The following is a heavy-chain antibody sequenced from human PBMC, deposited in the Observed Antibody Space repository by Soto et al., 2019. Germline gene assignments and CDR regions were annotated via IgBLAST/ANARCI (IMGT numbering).Heavy chain of an antibody. J-gene: IGHJ2*01. D-gene: IGHD3-3*01. CDR1: GFTFSSYA. CDR2: ISGSGGST. Sequence: GGSLRLSCAASGFTFSSYAMSWVRQAPGKGLEWVSAISGSGGSTYYADSVKGRFTISRDNSKNTLHLQMNSLRAEDTAVYYCASSFAGNFWSGYGWYFDLWGRGTLVTAS. V-gene: IGHV3-23*01. CDR3: ASSFAGNFWSGYGWYFDL.